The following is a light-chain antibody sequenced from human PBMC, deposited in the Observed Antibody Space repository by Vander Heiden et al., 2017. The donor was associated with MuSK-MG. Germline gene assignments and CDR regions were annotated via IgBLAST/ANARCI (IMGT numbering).Light chain of an antibody. CDR1: QSLLHTDGKTY. CDR3: SQRMQFPRT. J-gene: IGKJ1*01. CDR2: EVS. V-gene: IGKV2D-29*01. Sequence: DVVMTQTPLSLSATPGQPASISCKSSQSLLHTDGKTYLDWFVQKPGQPPQLLVYEVSTRFSEPPDTFSGSGSGTYFTLNIIRVVAADVGLYYCSQRMQFPRTFGQGTKVXIK.